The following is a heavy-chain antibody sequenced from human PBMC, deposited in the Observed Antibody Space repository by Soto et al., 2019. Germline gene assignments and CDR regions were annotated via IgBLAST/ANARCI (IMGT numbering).Heavy chain of an antibody. J-gene: IGHJ4*02. V-gene: IGHV4-59*01. CDR2: VSYFGTT. CDR1: GGPLTTYF. CDR3: ARVGFNCSGGTCYIDYFDY. Sequence: PSETLSLTCNVSGGPLTTYFWSWIRQPPGKGLEWIGYVSYFGTTNYNPSLQSRLTISLDTSKTHFSLNLSSVTAADTAVYYCARVGFNCSGGTCYIDYFDYWGQGTLVTVSS. D-gene: IGHD2-15*01.